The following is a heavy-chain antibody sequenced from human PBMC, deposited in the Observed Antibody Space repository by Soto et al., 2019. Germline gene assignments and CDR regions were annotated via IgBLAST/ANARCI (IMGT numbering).Heavy chain of an antibody. V-gene: IGHV4-30-4*01. J-gene: IGHJ5*01. Sequence: QVQLQESGPGLVKPSQTLSLTCTVSGGSINTGDFYWSWIRQPPGQGLEWIGNIYYSGSTYYNPYVTSRPTISIDTSNNSFSLTLSSVSAADTAAYYCAREKRVAPINMVRGRMIQTQSNWFDSWGQRTLVTVSS. CDR2: IYYSGST. CDR3: AREKRVAPINMVRGRMIQTQSNWFDS. CDR1: GGSINTGDFY. D-gene: IGHD3-10*01.